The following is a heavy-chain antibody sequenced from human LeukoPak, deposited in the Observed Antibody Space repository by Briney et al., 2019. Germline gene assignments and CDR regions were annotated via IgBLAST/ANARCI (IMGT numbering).Heavy chain of an antibody. CDR1: GGAIRSHY. CDR3: ARGEYSVDS. J-gene: IGHJ4*02. V-gene: IGHV4-4*07. D-gene: IGHD2/OR15-2a*01. CDR2: IYSSGYT. Sequence: SETLSLTCTVSGGAIRSHYWNWIRQPAGKGLEWIGRIYSSGYTNDNPFLKSRITMSVDMSKNQFSLRLNSVTAADTAVYYCARGEYSVDSWGQGMLVTVSS.